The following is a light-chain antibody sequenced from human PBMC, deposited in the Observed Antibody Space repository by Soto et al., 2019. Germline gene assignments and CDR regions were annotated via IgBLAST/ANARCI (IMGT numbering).Light chain of an antibody. CDR1: SSNIGNNA. J-gene: IGLJ1*01. V-gene: IGLV1-40*01. CDR3: QSYDSSLSGVYV. CDR2: DNT. Sequence: QSVLTQPPSVSEAPRQRVTISCSGSSSNIGNNAVNWYQQLPGTAPKLLIFDNTNRPSGVPDRFSGSKSGTSASLAITGLQAEDETDYYCQSYDSSLSGVYVFGTGTKLTVL.